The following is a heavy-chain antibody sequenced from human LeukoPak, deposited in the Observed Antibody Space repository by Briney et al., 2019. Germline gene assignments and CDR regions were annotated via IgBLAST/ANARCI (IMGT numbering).Heavy chain of an antibody. CDR3: ARLGYCSGGSCIDY. D-gene: IGHD2-15*01. CDR2: IYYSGST. V-gene: IGHV4-39*07. J-gene: IGHJ4*02. CDR1: GGSISNYY. Sequence: SETLSLTCTVSGGSISNYYWGWIRQPPGKGLEWIGSIYYSGSTYYNPSLKSRVTISVDTSKNQFSLKLSSVTAADTAVYYCARLGYCSGGSCIDYWGQGTLVTVSS.